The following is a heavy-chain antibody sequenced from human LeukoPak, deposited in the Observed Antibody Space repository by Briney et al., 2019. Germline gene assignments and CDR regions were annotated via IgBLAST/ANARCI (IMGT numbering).Heavy chain of an antibody. J-gene: IGHJ4*02. CDR1: GYTFTSYY. D-gene: IGHD5-24*01. Sequence: ASVTVSCTASGYTFTSYYMHWVRQAPGQRLEWMGWINAGNGNTKYSQKFQGRVTITRDTSASTAYMELSSLRSEDTAVYYCAAGRWLQLLATIWGQGTLVTVSS. CDR2: INAGNGNT. V-gene: IGHV1-3*01. CDR3: AAGRWLQLLATI.